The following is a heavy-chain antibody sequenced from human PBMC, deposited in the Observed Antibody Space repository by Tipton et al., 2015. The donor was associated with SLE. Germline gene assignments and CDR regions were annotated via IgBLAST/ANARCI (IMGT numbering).Heavy chain of an antibody. D-gene: IGHD6-19*01. V-gene: IGHV4-61*09. Sequence: LRLSCTVSGDSINSGNYYWSWIRQPAGKGLEWIGNIYTSETTNYNPSLKSRVTISVDTSKNQFSLKLTSVTAADTAVYYCAREQWLVLWGYFDYWGQGSLVTVSS. J-gene: IGHJ4*02. CDR3: AREQWLVLWGYFDY. CDR2: IYTSETT. CDR1: GDSINSGNYY.